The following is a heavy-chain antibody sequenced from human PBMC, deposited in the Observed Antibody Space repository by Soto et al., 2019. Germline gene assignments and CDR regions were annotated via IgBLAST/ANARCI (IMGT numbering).Heavy chain of an antibody. J-gene: IGHJ4*02. CDR2: INPYNGNT. CDR1: GYPFSSNA. V-gene: IGHV1-18*01. Sequence: QIQLVQSGTEVTKPGASVKLSCTASGYPFSSNAITWVRQAPGQGLEWMGWINPYNGNTNYAENLQGRVTMTADTSTSTAYMELRSLRSDDTAVYYCARVGGSDIVTGSLDLWGQGTLVTVSS. D-gene: IGHD3-9*01. CDR3: ARVGGSDIVTGSLDL.